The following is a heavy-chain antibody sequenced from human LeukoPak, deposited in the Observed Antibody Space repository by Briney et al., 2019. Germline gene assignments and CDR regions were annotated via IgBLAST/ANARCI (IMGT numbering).Heavy chain of an antibody. CDR1: GFTFDDYA. D-gene: IGHD5-24*01. J-gene: IGHJ3*02. Sequence: HPGRSLRLSWAASGFTFDDYAMHWVRHAPGKGLEWVSGVSWNSGSIGYADSVKGRFTISRGNAKNSLYLQMNSLRAEDTALYYCAKDISADGYNWGAFDIWGQGTMVTVSS. V-gene: IGHV3-9*01. CDR3: AKDISADGYNWGAFDI. CDR2: VSWNSGSI.